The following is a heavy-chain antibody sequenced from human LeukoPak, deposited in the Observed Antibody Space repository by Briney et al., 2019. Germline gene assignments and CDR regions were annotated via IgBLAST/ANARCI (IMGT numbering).Heavy chain of an antibody. V-gene: IGHV1-46*01. Sequence: ASVKVSCKASGYTFTSYYMHWVRQAPGQGLEWMGIINPSGGSTSYAQKFQGRVTMTRDTSTSTVYMELSSLRSEDTAVYYCARSEPDSVPMVRGVNFRFDPWAREPWSPSPQ. CDR2: INPSGGST. J-gene: IGHJ5*02. CDR3: ARSEPDSVPMVRGVNFRFDP. D-gene: IGHD3-10*01. CDR1: GYTFTSYY.